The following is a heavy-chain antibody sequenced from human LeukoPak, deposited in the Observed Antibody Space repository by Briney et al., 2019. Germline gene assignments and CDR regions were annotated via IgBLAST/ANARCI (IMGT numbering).Heavy chain of an antibody. J-gene: IGHJ4*02. Sequence: SVKVSCKASGGTFSSYAISWVRQAPGQGLEWMGRIIPIFGIANYAQKFQGRVTITADKSTSTAYMELSSLRSEDTAVYYCAGLWDSSSAGDYWGQGTLVTVSS. V-gene: IGHV1-69*04. CDR2: IIPIFGIA. CDR3: AGLWDSSSAGDY. D-gene: IGHD6-6*01. CDR1: GGTFSSYA.